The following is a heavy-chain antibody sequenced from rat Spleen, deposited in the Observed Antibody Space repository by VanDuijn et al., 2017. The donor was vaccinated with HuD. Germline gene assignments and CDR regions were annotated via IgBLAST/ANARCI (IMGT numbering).Heavy chain of an antibody. CDR1: GFTFSNYY. Sequence: EVQLVESGGGLVQPGRSLKLSCAVSGFTFSNYYMAWVRQAPKKGLEWVATITNTGGSVYYPDSVKGRFTISSDNSKSTLYLQMNSLRSEDTATYYCTRNWDYWGQGVMVTVSS. CDR3: TRNWDY. J-gene: IGHJ2*01. V-gene: IGHV5-25*01. CDR2: ITNTGGSV. D-gene: IGHD3-6*01.